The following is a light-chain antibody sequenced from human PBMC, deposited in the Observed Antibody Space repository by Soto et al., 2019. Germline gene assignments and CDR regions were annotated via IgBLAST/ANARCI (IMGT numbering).Light chain of an antibody. CDR2: AAS. V-gene: IGKV1-27*01. Sequence: DIQMTQSPSSLSASVGDRVTITCRASQGIRNYLAWYQQKPGKVPKLLIYAASTLQSGVPSRFSGSGSGTDFTLTISSLQPEDVATYYCQKYNSAPRTFGQGKKVEIK. CDR1: QGIRNY. CDR3: QKYNSAPRT. J-gene: IGKJ1*01.